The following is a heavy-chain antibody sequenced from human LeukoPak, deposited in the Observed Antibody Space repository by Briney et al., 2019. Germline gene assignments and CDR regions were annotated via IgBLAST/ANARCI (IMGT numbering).Heavy chain of an antibody. Sequence: GGSLRLSCATSGFTFSGSTIQWVRQASGKGLEWLGQIKTKTNNYATVYAASLQGRFTISRDNSKNTLYLQMNSLRAEDTAVYYCARNSRGGNSGDWFDPWGQGTLVTVSS. CDR3: ARNSRGGNSGDWFDP. V-gene: IGHV3-73*01. D-gene: IGHD4-23*01. CDR2: IKTKTNNYAT. J-gene: IGHJ5*02. CDR1: GFTFSGST.